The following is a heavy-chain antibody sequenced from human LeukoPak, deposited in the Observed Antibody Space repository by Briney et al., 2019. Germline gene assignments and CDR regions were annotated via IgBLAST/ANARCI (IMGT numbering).Heavy chain of an antibody. V-gene: IGHV4-61*02. CDR3: ARRYYDCWSGYYYDAFDI. Sequence: SETLSLTCTVSGGSISSGSYYWSCIRQPAGKGLECIGRIYTSGSTNYNPSLKSRVTISVDTSKNQFSLKLSSVTAADTAVYYCARRYYDCWSGYYYDAFDILGQGTMVTVSS. CDR2: IYTSGST. CDR1: GGSISSGSYY. D-gene: IGHD3-3*01. J-gene: IGHJ3*02.